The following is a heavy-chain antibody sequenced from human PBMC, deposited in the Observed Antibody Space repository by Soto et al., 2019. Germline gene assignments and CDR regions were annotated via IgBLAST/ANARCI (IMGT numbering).Heavy chain of an antibody. D-gene: IGHD6-19*01. Sequence: SETLSLTCTVSGGSISSSSYYWGWIRQPPGKGLEWIGSIYYSGSTYYNPSLKSRVTISVDTSKNQFSLKLSSVTAADTAVYYCARLAYSAVAGTGGYYYGMDVWGQGTTVTVSS. CDR2: IYYSGST. V-gene: IGHV4-39*01. CDR1: GGSISSSSYY. J-gene: IGHJ6*02. CDR3: ARLAYSAVAGTGGYYYGMDV.